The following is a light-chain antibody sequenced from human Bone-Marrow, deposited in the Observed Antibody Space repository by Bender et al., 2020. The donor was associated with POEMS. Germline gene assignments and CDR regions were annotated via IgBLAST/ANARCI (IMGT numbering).Light chain of an antibody. Sequence: QSALTQPASVSGSPGQSITISCTGASSDVGAYNLVSWYQQHPGKAPKLLIYEVSKRPSGVSNRFTGSKSGNTASLTISGLQAEDEADFYCCSYADNSVCVFGGVTKLTVL. V-gene: IGLV2-23*02. J-gene: IGLJ3*02. CDR3: CSYADNSVCV. CDR1: SSDVGAYNL. CDR2: EVS.